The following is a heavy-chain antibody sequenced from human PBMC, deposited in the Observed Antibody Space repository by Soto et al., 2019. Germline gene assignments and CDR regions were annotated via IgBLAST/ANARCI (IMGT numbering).Heavy chain of an antibody. J-gene: IGHJ3*02. CDR3: ARGSQWSHAFDI. Sequence: QVQLVQSGAEVKKPGSSEKGSCKASGGTFSSYASSWMRQAPGQGLECMGGIIPIFGTANYAQKFQGRVTITADESTSTAYMELSSLRSEVMAVYYCARGSQWSHAFDIWGQGTMVTVSS. CDR2: IIPIFGTA. CDR1: GGTFSSYA. D-gene: IGHD2-15*01. V-gene: IGHV1-69*01.